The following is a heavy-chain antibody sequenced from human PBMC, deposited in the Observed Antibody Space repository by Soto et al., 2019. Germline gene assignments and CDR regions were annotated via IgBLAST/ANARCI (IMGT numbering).Heavy chain of an antibody. V-gene: IGHV3-23*01. CDR1: GFTFSSYA. Sequence: EVQLLESGGGLVQPGGSLRLSCAASGFTFSSYAMSWVRQAPGKGLEWVSAISGSGGSTYYADSVKGRFTISRDNSKNTLYLEMNSLRAEDTAVYYCAKRKEVAGTGTGASDIWGQGTMVTVST. CDR2: ISGSGGST. D-gene: IGHD6-19*01. J-gene: IGHJ3*02. CDR3: AKRKEVAGTGTGASDI.